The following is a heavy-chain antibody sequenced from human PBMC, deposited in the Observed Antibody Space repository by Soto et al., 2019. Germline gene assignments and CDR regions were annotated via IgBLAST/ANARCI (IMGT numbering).Heavy chain of an antibody. CDR3: ARVPADCCSTSWRGGDPCYYYYYYMDV. J-gene: IGHJ6*03. V-gene: IGHV3-7*01. D-gene: IGHD2-2*01. CDR2: IKQDGSES. Sequence: PGGSLRLSCAASGFAFSSYWMSWVRQAPGKGLEWVANIKQDGSESFYVDSVKGRFTIFRDNAKNSLFLQMNSLRAEDTAVFYCARVPADCCSTSWRGGDPCYYYYYYMDVWGKGTTVTVSS. CDR1: GFAFSSYW.